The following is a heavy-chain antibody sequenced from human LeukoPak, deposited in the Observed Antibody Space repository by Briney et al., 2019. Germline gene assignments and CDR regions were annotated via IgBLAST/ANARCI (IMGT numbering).Heavy chain of an antibody. D-gene: IGHD1-7*01. V-gene: IGHV4-4*09. CDR1: GYTFTSYG. CDR2: ILTSGTT. Sequence: SCKASGYTFTSYGISWVRQAPGQGLEWIGYILTSGTTNYNPSLKSRLTISVDTSKNQFTLKLNSVTAADTAVYYCARLRVSGNYLYYFDYWGQGTLVTVSS. CDR3: ARLRVSGNYLYYFDY. J-gene: IGHJ4*02.